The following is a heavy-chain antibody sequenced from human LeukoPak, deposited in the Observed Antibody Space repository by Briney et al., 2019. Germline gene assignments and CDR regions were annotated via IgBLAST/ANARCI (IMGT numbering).Heavy chain of an antibody. V-gene: IGHV1-18*01. D-gene: IGHD2-8*01. J-gene: IGHJ4*02. Sequence: ASVKVSCKASGYTFTSYGISWVRQAPGQGLEWMGWISAYNGNTNYAQKLQGRVTMTTDTSTSTAYMELSSLRSEDTAVYYCARDLSQSCSNGVCYTFDYWGQGTLVTVSS. CDR2: ISAYNGNT. CDR1: GYTFTSYG. CDR3: ARDLSQSCSNGVCYTFDY.